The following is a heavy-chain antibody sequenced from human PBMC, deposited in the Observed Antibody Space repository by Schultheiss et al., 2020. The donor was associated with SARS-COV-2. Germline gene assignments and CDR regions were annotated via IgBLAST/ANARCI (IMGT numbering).Heavy chain of an antibody. J-gene: IGHJ2*01. V-gene: IGHV3-13*01. CDR1: GIPFSTYG. D-gene: IGHD3-16*01. CDR3: AKDPISEGAGWYFDL. CDR2: TGSGGET. Sequence: GESLKISCAASGIPFSTYGIHWVRQGRGRGLEWVSGTGSGGETHYAVSVKGRFTLSREDAKNSLHLQMNSLRVEDTAVYYCAKDPISEGAGWYFDLWGRGTLVTVSS.